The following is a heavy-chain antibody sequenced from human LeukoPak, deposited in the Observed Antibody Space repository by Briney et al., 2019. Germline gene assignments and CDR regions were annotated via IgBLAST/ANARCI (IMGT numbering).Heavy chain of an antibody. V-gene: IGHV3-21*04. D-gene: IGHD6-13*01. CDR2: ISSSSSYI. Sequence: GGSLTLSCAASGFTFSSYSMNWFRQAPGKGRQWVSSISSSSSYIYYADSVKGRFTISRDNAKNSLSLQLNSLRAEDTAVYYCARDPLGAAAGTGAFDIWGKGTMVTVSS. CDR3: ARDPLGAAAGTGAFDI. J-gene: IGHJ3*02. CDR1: GFTFSSYS.